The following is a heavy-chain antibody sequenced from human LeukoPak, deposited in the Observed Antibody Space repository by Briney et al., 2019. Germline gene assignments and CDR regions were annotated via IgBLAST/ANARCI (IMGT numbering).Heavy chain of an antibody. V-gene: IGHV1-2*02. Sequence: ASVTVSCKASGYTSTGYYMHWVRQAPGQGLEWMGWINPNSGGTNYAQKFQGRVTMTRDTSISTAYMELSRLRSDDTAVYYCARDVRSSSWYFGYWGQGTLVTVSS. CDR1: GYTSTGYY. J-gene: IGHJ4*02. CDR2: INPNSGGT. D-gene: IGHD6-13*01. CDR3: ARDVRSSSWYFGY.